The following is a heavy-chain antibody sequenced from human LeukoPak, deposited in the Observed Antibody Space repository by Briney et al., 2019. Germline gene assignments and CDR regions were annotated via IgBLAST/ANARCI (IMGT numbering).Heavy chain of an antibody. V-gene: IGHV1-24*01. J-gene: IGHJ5*02. CDR1: GYTLTELS. CDR3: ARSVTMVRGVILNWFDP. Sequence: ASVKVSCKVSGYTLTELSMHWVRQAPGKGLEWMGGFDPEDGETIYAQKFQGRVTITRDTSASTAYMELSSLRSEDTAVYYCARSVTMVRGVILNWFDPWGQGTLVTVSS. CDR2: FDPEDGET. D-gene: IGHD3-10*01.